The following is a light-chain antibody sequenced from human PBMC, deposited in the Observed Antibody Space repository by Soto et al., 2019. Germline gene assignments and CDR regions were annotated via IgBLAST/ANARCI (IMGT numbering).Light chain of an antibody. CDR2: KVS. J-gene: IGKJ2*01. CDR3: MQGLHWPYT. CDR1: QSLVNSDGNIC. V-gene: IGKV2-30*01. Sequence: DVVMTQSPLSLPVTLGQPASISCRSSQSLVNSDGNICLNWFQLRPGQSPRRLIYKVSNRDSGVPDRFSGSGSATDFTLKISRVEAEDVGVYYCMQGLHWPYTLGQGTKLEI.